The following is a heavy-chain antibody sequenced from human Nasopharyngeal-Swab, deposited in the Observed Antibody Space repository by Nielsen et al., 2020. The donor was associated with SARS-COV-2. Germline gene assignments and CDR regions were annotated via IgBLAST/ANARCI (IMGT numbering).Heavy chain of an antibody. CDR2: IYRLGGT. D-gene: IGHD1-1*01. J-gene: IGHJ4*02. Sequence: SWVRQAPGKGLEWIGYIYRLGGTSYNPSLKSRVTISLDASNNQFSLRLSSVTAADTAMFYCARGTPFDYWGQGILVTVSS. CDR3: ARGTPFDY. V-gene: IGHV4-31*02.